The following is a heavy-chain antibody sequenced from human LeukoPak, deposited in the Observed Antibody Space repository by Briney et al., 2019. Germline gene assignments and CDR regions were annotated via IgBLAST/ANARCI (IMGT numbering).Heavy chain of an antibody. Sequence: SETLSLTCAVSGGSITSDHWNWIRQPPGKGLEWIGCIYYSGNTYYNPSLKSRVTISVDMSKNQFSLRLTSVTAADTAVYYCARKNDFDIWGQGTLVTVSS. D-gene: IGHD2/OR15-2a*01. J-gene: IGHJ3*02. CDR1: GGSITSDH. CDR3: ARKNDFDI. CDR2: IYYSGNT. V-gene: IGHV4-59*01.